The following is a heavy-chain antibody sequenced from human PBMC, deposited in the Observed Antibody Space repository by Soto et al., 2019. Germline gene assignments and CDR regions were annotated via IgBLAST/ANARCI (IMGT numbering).Heavy chain of an antibody. Sequence: GSLRLSCATSGFSFRTFWLNWVRQAPGRGLEWVANINQDGTEKYYVDSVKGRFTISRDNAQNSLYLQMNSLRAEDTAVYYCATQCTGTSCYWKWGQGTLVTVSS. V-gene: IGHV3-7*02. CDR3: ATQCTGTSCYWK. CDR2: INQDGTEK. CDR1: GFSFRTFW. D-gene: IGHD2-2*01. J-gene: IGHJ4*02.